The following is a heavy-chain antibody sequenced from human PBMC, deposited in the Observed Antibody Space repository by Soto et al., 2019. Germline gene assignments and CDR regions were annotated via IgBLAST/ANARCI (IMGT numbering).Heavy chain of an antibody. CDR1: GDSISGGASF. Sequence: SETLSLTCTVSGDSISGGASFWSWIRQPPGKGLEWIANVYYSGSSYYNPSLKSRLTISVDTTKNQFSLQLKSMTAADTAVYYCAKLSCTSSACYFPGWFDPWGQGTLVTVSS. V-gene: IGHV4-31*03. CDR2: VYYSGSS. CDR3: AKLSCTSSACYFPGWFDP. D-gene: IGHD2-8*01. J-gene: IGHJ5*02.